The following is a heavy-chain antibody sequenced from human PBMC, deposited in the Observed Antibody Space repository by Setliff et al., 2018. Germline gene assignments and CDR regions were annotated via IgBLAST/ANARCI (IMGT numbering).Heavy chain of an antibody. CDR1: GLTFRNFG. J-gene: IGHJ6*03. V-gene: IGHV3-48*01. CDR2: ISYSSGSI. Sequence: GGSLRLSCVVSGLTFRNFGMNWVRQAPGKGLEWVAHISYSSGSISYADSVKGRFTISRDNAKNSLYLQMNSLRAEDTAIYYCVRALAYYYMDVWGKGTTVTVSS. CDR3: VRALAYYYMDV.